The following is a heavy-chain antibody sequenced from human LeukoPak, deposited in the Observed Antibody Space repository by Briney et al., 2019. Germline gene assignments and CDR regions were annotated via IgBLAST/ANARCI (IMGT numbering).Heavy chain of an antibody. Sequence: GGSLRLSCAASGFTFSSYAMSWVRQAPGKGLEWVSAISGSGGSTYYADSVKGRFTISRDNSKNTLYLQMNSLRAEDTAVYYCARDLWFGELLGKHYYYGMDVWGQGTTVTVSS. CDR3: ARDLWFGELLGKHYYYGMDV. J-gene: IGHJ6*02. V-gene: IGHV3-23*01. D-gene: IGHD3-10*01. CDR1: GFTFSSYA. CDR2: ISGSGGST.